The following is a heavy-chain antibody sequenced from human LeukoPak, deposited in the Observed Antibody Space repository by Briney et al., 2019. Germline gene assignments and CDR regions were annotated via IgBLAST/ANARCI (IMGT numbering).Heavy chain of an antibody. Sequence: ASVKVSCKASGYTFTSYYMHWGRQAPGQGLEWMGLINPTGGSTGYAQKFQGRGTMTRDMSTSTDYMELSSLRSEDTAIYYCARDNSVGDNAWWFDPWGQGTLVTVSS. CDR3: ARDNSVGDNAWWFDP. CDR1: GYTFTSYY. V-gene: IGHV1-46*01. D-gene: IGHD1-26*01. CDR2: INPTGGST. J-gene: IGHJ5*02.